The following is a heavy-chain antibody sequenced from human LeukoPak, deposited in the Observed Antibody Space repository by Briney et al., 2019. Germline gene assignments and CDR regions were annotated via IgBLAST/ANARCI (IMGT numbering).Heavy chain of an antibody. D-gene: IGHD4-23*01. J-gene: IGHJ4*02. CDR1: GFTFSSYG. CDR2: ISYDGGNK. CDR3: AKDRSYGGRPRYFDY. V-gene: IGHV3-30*18. Sequence: GGSLRLSCAASGFTFSSYGMHWVRQAPGKGLEWVAVISYDGGNKYYADSVKGRFTISRDNSKNTLYLQMNSLRAEDTAVYYCAKDRSYGGRPRYFDYWAREPWSPSPQ.